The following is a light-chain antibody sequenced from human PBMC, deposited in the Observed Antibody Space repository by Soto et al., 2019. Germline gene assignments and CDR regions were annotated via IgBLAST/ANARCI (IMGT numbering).Light chain of an antibody. Sequence: EMVLTRSPGTLSFPPGERVTLSCRASKGVTNTSLAWYQQKPGQAPRLLTYDASTRATGIPDRFSGSGSGTDFTLTISRLEPEDFAVYYCQQYGRSPGLLTFGPGTQVDIK. V-gene: IGKV3-20*01. CDR2: DAS. J-gene: IGKJ3*01. CDR3: QQYGRSPGLLT. CDR1: KGVTNTS.